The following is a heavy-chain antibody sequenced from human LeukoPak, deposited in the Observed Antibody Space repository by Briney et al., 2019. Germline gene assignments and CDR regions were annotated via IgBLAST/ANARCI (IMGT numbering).Heavy chain of an antibody. CDR3: ARDPLYYYDTSGYYIY. D-gene: IGHD3-22*01. CDR2: IKEDGSQK. V-gene: IGHV3-7*01. CDR1: GFTFSDYW. J-gene: IGHJ4*01. Sequence: GSLRLSCAASGFTFSDYWMSWVRQAPGKGLEWVANIKEDGSQKNYVDSVKGRFTISRDNAKNSLFLQMNSLRVEDTAVYFCARDPLYYYDTSGYYIYWGHGTLVTVSS.